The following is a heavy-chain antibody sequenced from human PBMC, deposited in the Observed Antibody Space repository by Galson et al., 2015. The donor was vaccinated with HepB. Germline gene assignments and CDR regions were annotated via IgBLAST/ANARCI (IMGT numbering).Heavy chain of an antibody. CDR1: GDSVSSNRAA. V-gene: IGHV6-1*01. J-gene: IGHJ3*02. CDR2: TLYRSKWSI. Sequence: CAISGDSVSSNRAAWNWIRQSPSRGLEWLGRTLYRSKWSIDYAASVRSRIIINPDTSNNQVSLQLNSVTPEDTAVYYCARVGPGRDGYNYGALDIWAQGTMVTVPS. CDR3: ARVGPGRDGYNYGALDI. D-gene: IGHD5-24*01.